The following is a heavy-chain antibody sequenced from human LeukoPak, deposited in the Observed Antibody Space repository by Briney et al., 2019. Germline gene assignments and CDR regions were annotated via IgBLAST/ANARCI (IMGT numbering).Heavy chain of an antibody. CDR2: ISASSSI. CDR1: GFTFSSYG. Sequence: SGGPLRLSCAASGFTFSSYGMHWVRQAPGKGLEWVSGISASSSIYYADSVKGRFTISRDNSKNTLYLQVNSLRADDTAVYYCAKGSYYDSSGYYYFDYWGQGTLVTVSS. J-gene: IGHJ4*02. V-gene: IGHV3-23*01. CDR3: AKGSYYDSSGYYYFDY. D-gene: IGHD3-22*01.